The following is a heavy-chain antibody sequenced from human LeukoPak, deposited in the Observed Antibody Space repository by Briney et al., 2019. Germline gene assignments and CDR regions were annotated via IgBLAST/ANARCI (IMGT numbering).Heavy chain of an antibody. V-gene: IGHV4-4*07. CDR3: ARDQFVPPASYSSGPGGWFDP. D-gene: IGHD6-19*01. CDR1: GGSISSYY. CDR2: IYTSGST. Sequence: PSETLSLTCSVSGGSISSYYWSWIRQPAGKGLEWIGRIYTSGSTNYNPSLKSRVTMSVDTSKNQFSLKLSPVTAADTAVYYCARDQFVPPASYSSGPGGWFDPWGQGTLVTVSS. J-gene: IGHJ5*02.